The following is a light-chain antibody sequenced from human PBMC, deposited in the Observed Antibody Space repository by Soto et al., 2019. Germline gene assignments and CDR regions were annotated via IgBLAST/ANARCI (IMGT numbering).Light chain of an antibody. CDR3: QGRYVRPP. V-gene: IGKV3-11*01. CDR2: DAS. Sequence: IVLTQSPVTLALSPGESAVLSCRASQSVSTSLAWYQHKPGQAPRLFIYDASKRAPGIPARFTGSGSGTDFSLTISSLVPLYFAVYYRQGRYVRPPLGHGPRSAIK. J-gene: IGKJ1*01. CDR1: QSVSTS.